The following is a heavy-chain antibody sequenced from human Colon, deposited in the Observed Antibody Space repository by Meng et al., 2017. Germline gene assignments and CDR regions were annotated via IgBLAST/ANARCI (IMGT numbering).Heavy chain of an antibody. CDR1: VASIMGLNC. J-gene: IGHJ4*02. CDR3: ARGTGDIRVGFDY. Sequence: PRPVRPSRPLHLSSTFSVASIMGLNCWTWVRQSPGKGLEWIGEIHHSWRTNSMPSLKSRVTLSLDKSKNQFSLSMTSVTAADTAVYYCARGTGDIRVGFDYWGQGTLVTVSS. D-gene: IGHD7-27*01. CDR2: IHHSWRT. V-gene: IGHV4-4*02.